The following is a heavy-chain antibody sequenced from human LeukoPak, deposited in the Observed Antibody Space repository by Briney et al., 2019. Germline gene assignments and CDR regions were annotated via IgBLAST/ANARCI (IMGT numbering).Heavy chain of an antibody. J-gene: IGHJ4*02. CDR3: ASGSNMVRGVLTGASDY. Sequence: PGGSLRLSCAASGFTFSSYWMHWVRRAPGKGLVWVSRINSDGSTTNYADSVKGRFTISRDNAKNTLYLQMNSLRAEDTAVYYCASGSNMVRGVLTGASDYWGQGTLVTVSS. CDR1: GFTFSSYW. D-gene: IGHD3-10*01. CDR2: INSDGSTT. V-gene: IGHV3-74*01.